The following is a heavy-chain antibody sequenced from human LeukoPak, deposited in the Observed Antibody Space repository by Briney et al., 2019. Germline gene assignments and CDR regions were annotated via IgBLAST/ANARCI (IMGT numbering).Heavy chain of an antibody. V-gene: IGHV1-2*02. CDR2: INPNSGGT. CDR3: ARGYSSGWYGDASDI. Sequence: ASVKVSCEASGYTFTGYYMHWVRQAPGQGLEWMGWINPNSGGTNYAQKFQGRVTMTRDTSISTAYMELSRLRSEDTAVYYCARGYSSGWYGDASDIWGQGTMVTVSS. CDR1: GYTFTGYY. J-gene: IGHJ3*02. D-gene: IGHD6-19*01.